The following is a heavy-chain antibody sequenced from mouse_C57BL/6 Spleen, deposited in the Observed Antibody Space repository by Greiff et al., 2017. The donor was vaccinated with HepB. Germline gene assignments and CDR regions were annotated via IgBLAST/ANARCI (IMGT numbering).Heavy chain of an antibody. V-gene: IGHV14-3*01. J-gene: IGHJ2*01. CDR3: ARKDY. CDR1: GFTIENTY. Sequence: VQLQQSVAELVRPGASVKLSCTASGFTIENTYMHWVKQRPEQGLEWIGRIDPANGNTKYAPKFQGKATITADTSSNTAYLQLSSLTSEDTAIYYCARKDYWGQGTTLTVSS. CDR2: IDPANGNT.